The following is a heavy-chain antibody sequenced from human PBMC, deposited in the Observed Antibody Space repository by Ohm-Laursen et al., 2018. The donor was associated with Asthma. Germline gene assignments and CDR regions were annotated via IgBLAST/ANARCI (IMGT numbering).Heavy chain of an antibody. CDR1: GGSISSADYC. J-gene: IGHJ2*01. D-gene: IGHD2-15*01. V-gene: IGHV4-31*03. CDR3: ARTGYCSGGSCFWYFDL. CDR2: IYNGGSA. Sequence: TLSLTCTVSGGSISSADYCLNWIRRHPGKGLEWIGFIYNGGSASYNPSLKSRVTISVDTSKNQFSLKLSSVTAADTAVYYCARTGYCSGGSCFWYFDLWGRGTLVTVSS.